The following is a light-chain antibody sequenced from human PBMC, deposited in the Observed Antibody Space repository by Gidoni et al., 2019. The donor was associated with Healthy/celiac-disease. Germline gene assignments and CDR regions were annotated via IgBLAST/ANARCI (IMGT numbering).Light chain of an antibody. CDR1: QSVSSSY. J-gene: IGKJ1*01. Sequence: IVSIPSPGTRSLSPGERATLSCRASQSVSSSYLAWYQQKPGQAPRLLNYGAPSRATGIPGRFGGSGCGTDFTLTISRLEPEDLAVYCCQQNGNSPWTFGQGTKVEIK. CDR3: QQNGNSPWT. V-gene: IGKV3-20*01. CDR2: GAP.